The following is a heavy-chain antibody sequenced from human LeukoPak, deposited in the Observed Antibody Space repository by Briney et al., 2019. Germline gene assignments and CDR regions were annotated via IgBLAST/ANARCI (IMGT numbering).Heavy chain of an antibody. CDR2: IYATET. CDR3: ARDSGTTGEVKFDP. Sequence: PSETLSLTCNVSGASISDYYWSWIRQSAGKGLEWIGRIYATETDFNPSLKSRVTMSIDTSNNQFSLRLRFVTAADTAVYYCARDSGTTGEVKFDPWGQGTLVTVSS. D-gene: IGHD3-10*01. V-gene: IGHV4-4*07. CDR1: GASISDYY. J-gene: IGHJ5*02.